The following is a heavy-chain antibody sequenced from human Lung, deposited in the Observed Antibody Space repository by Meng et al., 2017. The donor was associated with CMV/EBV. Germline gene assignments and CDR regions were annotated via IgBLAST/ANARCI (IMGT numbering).Heavy chain of an antibody. J-gene: IGHJ6*02. V-gene: IGHV3-23*01. D-gene: IGHD3-3*01. CDR1: GFTFSSYA. CDR2: ISGSGGST. Sequence: GGSXRLXCAASGFTFSSYAMSWVRQAPGKGLEWVSAISGSGGSTYYADSVKGRFTISRDNSKNTLYLQMNRLRAEDTAVYYWAKDLGGETDFWSGYLYYYYYYGMDVWXQGTTVTVSS. CDR3: AKDLGGETDFWSGYLYYYYYYGMDV.